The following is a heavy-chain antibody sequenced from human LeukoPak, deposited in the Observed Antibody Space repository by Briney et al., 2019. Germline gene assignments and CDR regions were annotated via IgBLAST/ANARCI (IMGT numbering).Heavy chain of an antibody. CDR2: TYYRSKWYN. J-gene: IGHJ5*02. CDR3: ARDVFFRAHNWFDP. CDR1: GDSVSSNSAA. Sequence: PSQTLSLTCAISGDSVSSNSAAWNWIRQSPSRGLEWLGRTYYRSKWYNDYAVSVKSRITINPDTSKNQFSLQLNSVTAADTAVYYCARDVFFRAHNWFDPWGQGTLVTVSS. V-gene: IGHV6-1*01. D-gene: IGHD2/OR15-2a*01.